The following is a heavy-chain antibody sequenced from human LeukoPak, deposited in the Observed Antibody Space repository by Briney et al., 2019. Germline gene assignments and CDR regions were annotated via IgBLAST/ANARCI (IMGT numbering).Heavy chain of an antibody. Sequence: GSLRLSCAASGFTFSSYSMNWVRQAPGKGLEWVSSITSGGDYIYYADSVKGRFTISRDNSRDTLYLQMNSLRGEDTAVYYCAQGLYYFDYWGQGTLVTVSS. CDR3: AQGLYYFDY. V-gene: IGHV3-21*04. CDR2: ITSGGDYI. CDR1: GFTFSSYS. D-gene: IGHD4/OR15-4a*01. J-gene: IGHJ4*02.